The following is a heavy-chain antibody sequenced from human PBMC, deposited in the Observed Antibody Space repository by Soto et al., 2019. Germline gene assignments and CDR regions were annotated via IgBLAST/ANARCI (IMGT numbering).Heavy chain of an antibody. D-gene: IGHD1-26*01. Sequence: KTSETLSLTCAVSGYSISSGYYWGWIRQPPGKGLEWIGSIYHSGSTYYNPSLKSRVTISVDTSKNQFSLKPSSVTAADTAVYYCARVGYYGMDVWGQGTTVTVSS. CDR1: GYSISSGYY. J-gene: IGHJ6*02. CDR2: IYHSGST. CDR3: ARVGYYGMDV. V-gene: IGHV4-38-2*01.